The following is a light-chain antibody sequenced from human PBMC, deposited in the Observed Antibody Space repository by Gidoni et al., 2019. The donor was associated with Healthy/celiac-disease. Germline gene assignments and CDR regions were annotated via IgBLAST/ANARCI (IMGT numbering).Light chain of an antibody. CDR2: AAS. CDR3: QQSYSTPWT. CDR1: QSISSY. J-gene: IGKJ1*01. Sequence: DIQMTQSPSSLSASVGDRVTITCRASQSISSYVNWYQQKPGKAPKLLIFAASSLQTEVPSRCSGSGSGTDFTLTISSLQPEDFATYYCQQSYSTPWTFGQGTKVEIK. V-gene: IGKV1-39*01.